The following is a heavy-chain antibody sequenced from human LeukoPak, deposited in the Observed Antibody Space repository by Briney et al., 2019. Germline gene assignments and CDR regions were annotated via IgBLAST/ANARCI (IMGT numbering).Heavy chain of an antibody. J-gene: IGHJ4*02. V-gene: IGHV1-2*02. D-gene: IGHD3-3*01. CDR1: GYTFTGYY. Sequence: GASVKVSCKASGYTFTGYYMHWVRQAPGQGLEWMGWINPNSGGTNYAQEFQGRVTMTRDTSISTAYMELSRLRSDDTAVYYCARAFDFWSGYSLDYWGQGTLVTVSS. CDR2: INPNSGGT. CDR3: ARAFDFWSGYSLDY.